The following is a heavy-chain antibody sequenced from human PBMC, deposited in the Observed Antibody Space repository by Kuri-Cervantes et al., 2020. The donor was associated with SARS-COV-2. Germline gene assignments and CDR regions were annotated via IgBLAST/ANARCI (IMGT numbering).Heavy chain of an antibody. CDR3: ARLAHGFDS. J-gene: IGHJ4*02. Sequence: GESLKISCQASGYSFTSYWIGWVRLLPGKGLEWMASIYPGDSDIKYNPSFQGQVSISADKSLSTAFLHWDSLKASDTGMYYSARLAHGFDSWGQGTLVTVSS. CDR2: IYPGDSDI. CDR1: GYSFTSYW. V-gene: IGHV5-51*01.